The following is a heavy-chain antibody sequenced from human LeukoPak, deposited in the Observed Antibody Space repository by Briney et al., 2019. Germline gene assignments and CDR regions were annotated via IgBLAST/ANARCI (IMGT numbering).Heavy chain of an antibody. CDR2: ISGSGGST. D-gene: IGHD3-10*01. CDR1: GFTFSSYA. Sequence: GGSLRLSCAASGFTFSSYAMSWARQAPGKGLEWVSAISGSGGSTYYADSVKGRFTISRDNSKNTLYLQMNSLRAEDTAVYYCAKASIYGSGSYYPRGVDYWGQGTLVTVSS. J-gene: IGHJ4*02. V-gene: IGHV3-23*01. CDR3: AKASIYGSGSYYPRGVDY.